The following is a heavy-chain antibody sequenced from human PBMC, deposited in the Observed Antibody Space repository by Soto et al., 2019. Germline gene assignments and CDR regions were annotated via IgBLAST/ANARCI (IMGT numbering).Heavy chain of an antibody. J-gene: IGHJ4*01. V-gene: IGHV1-3*01. CDR1: GYTFTTYA. D-gene: IGHD3-10*02. CDR3: ARGPITMIGYYFDY. CDR2: INAGNGNT. Sequence: ASVKVSCKASGYTFTTYAMHWVRQSPGQRLEWMGWINAGNGNTKYSQKFQGRVTITRDTSASTAYMELSSLRSEDTAVYYCARGPITMIGYYFDYWGHGTLVTVSS.